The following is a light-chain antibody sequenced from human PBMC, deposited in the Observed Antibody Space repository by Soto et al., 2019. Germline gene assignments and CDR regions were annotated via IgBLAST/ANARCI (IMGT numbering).Light chain of an antibody. Sequence: EIVLTQSPGTLSLSPGERSTLSCRSIQAISGNYLAWYQHKPGQAPRLLMYGASSRATGIPDRFSGSGSGTDFTLTISRLEPEDFAVYYCQQYGSSPPITFGQGTRLEI. V-gene: IGKV3-20*01. CDR1: QAISGNY. CDR3: QQYGSSPPIT. CDR2: GAS. J-gene: IGKJ5*01.